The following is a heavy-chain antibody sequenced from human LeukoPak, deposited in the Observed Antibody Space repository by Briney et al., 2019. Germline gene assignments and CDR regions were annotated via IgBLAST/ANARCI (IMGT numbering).Heavy chain of an antibody. Sequence: SETLSLTCTVSGGSISSYYWSWIRQPAGKGLEWIGRIYTSASTNYNPSLKSRVTMSVDTSKIQFSLKLSSVTAADTAVYYCARFSLGIAVAGTGEAFDIWGQGTMVTVSS. CDR1: GGSISSYY. V-gene: IGHV4-4*07. CDR3: ARFSLGIAVAGTGEAFDI. J-gene: IGHJ3*02. D-gene: IGHD6-19*01. CDR2: IYTSAST.